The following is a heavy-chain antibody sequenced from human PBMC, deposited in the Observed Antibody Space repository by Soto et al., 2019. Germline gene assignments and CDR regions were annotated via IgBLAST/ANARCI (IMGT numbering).Heavy chain of an antibody. CDR1: GGSISSSSYY. CDR2: IYYSGST. Sequence: SETLSLTCTVSGGSISSSSYYWGWIRQPPGKGLEWIGSIYYSGSTYYNPSLKSRVTISVDTSKNQFSLKLSSVTAADTAVYYCARLPLNYGDYYFDYWGQGTLVTVS. D-gene: IGHD4-17*01. CDR3: ARLPLNYGDYYFDY. V-gene: IGHV4-39*01. J-gene: IGHJ4*02.